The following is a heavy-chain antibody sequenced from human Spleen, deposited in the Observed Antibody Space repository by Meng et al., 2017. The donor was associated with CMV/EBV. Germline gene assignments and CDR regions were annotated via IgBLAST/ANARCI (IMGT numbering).Heavy chain of an antibody. J-gene: IGHJ4*02. V-gene: IGHV3-23*01. CDR3: AKDYDFWSGYLDY. CDR1: GFTFSSYA. CDR2: ISGSGGSI. Sequence: GESLKISCAASGFTFSSYAMHWVRQAPGKGLEWVSGISGSGGSIYYADSVKGRFTISRDNSKNTLYLQMNSLRAEDTAVYYCAKDYDFWSGYLDYWGQGTLVTVSS. D-gene: IGHD3-3*01.